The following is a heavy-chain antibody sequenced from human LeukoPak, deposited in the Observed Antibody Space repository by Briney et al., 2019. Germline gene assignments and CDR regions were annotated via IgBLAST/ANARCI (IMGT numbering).Heavy chain of an antibody. CDR3: AREGSGGRFDY. D-gene: IGHD3-10*01. CDR2: INPSGGNT. J-gene: IGHJ4*02. CDR1: GYTFTSYY. V-gene: IGHV1-46*01. Sequence: ASVQVSCKASGYTFTSYYMHWVRQAPGQGLEWMGIINPSGGNTNYAQKFQGRVTMTRDTSTSTVYMELSSLRSEDTAVYYCAREGSGGRFDYWGQGTLVTVSS.